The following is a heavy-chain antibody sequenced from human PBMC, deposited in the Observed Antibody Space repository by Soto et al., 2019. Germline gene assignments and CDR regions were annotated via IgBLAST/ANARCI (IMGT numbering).Heavy chain of an antibody. D-gene: IGHD3-22*01. Sequence: GGSLRLSCAASGFSVSSNYMTWVRQAPGKGLEWVSVIYSDGNTDYADFVKGRFIISSDSSKNTLHLQMNSLRAEDTAVYYCVRAIGHYGMDVWGRGTTVTVSS. CDR1: GFSVSSNY. V-gene: IGHV3-53*01. CDR2: IYSDGNT. J-gene: IGHJ6*02. CDR3: VRAIGHYGMDV.